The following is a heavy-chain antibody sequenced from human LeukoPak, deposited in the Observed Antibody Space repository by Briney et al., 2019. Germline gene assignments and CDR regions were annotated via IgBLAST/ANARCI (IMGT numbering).Heavy chain of an antibody. Sequence: GGSLRLSCAASGFTFSSYWMHWVRQAPGKGLVWVSRIDSDGSSTRYADSVKGRFTISRDNAKNTVYLQMNSLRAEDTAVYYCARAMGGTGFDYWGQGTLVTVSS. CDR2: IDSDGSST. V-gene: IGHV3-74*01. CDR1: GFTFSSYW. J-gene: IGHJ4*02. D-gene: IGHD5-18*01. CDR3: ARAMGGTGFDY.